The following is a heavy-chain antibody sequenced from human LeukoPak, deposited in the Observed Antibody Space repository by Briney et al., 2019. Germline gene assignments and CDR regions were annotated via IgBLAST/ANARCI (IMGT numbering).Heavy chain of an antibody. CDR2: VSSSSTSI. Sequence: PGGSLRLFCAASGFSFSIYSMNWVRQAPGKGLEWVSSVSSSSTSIYYADSLKGRFTISRDNAKNSLFLQVNSLRDEDTAVYYCARGPPCSSTSCYVTGAFDFWGQGTMVTVSS. CDR3: ARGPPCSSTSCYVTGAFDF. D-gene: IGHD2-2*01. J-gene: IGHJ3*01. V-gene: IGHV3-21*01. CDR1: GFSFSIYS.